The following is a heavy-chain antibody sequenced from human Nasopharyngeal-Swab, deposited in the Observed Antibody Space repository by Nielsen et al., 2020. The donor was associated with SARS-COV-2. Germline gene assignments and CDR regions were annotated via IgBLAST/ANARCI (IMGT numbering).Heavy chain of an antibody. V-gene: IGHV3-21*01. Sequence: GESLKISCADYGFTFNKYNFNWVRQAPGKGLEWVSSISSSSSYIYYADSVKGRFTISRDNAKNSFSLQMNSLRAEDTAVYYCARDGLDYDFWSAYFMDVWGQGTTVTVSS. J-gene: IGHJ6*02. D-gene: IGHD3-3*01. CDR2: ISSSSSYI. CDR3: ARDGLDYDFWSAYFMDV. CDR1: GFTFNKYN.